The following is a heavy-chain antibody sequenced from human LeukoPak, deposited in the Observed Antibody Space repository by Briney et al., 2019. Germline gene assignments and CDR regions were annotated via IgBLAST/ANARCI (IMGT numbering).Heavy chain of an antibody. Sequence: ASVKVSCKASGGTFSSYAISWVRQAPGQGLEWMGGIMPTFGAANYAQKFQGRVTITTDEFTNTAYMELSSLRSEDTAVYYCARGLLRGVMRFDYWGQGSLVTVSP. V-gene: IGHV1-69*05. CDR3: ARGLLRGVMRFDY. J-gene: IGHJ4*02. CDR2: IMPTFGAA. D-gene: IGHD3-10*01. CDR1: GGTFSSYA.